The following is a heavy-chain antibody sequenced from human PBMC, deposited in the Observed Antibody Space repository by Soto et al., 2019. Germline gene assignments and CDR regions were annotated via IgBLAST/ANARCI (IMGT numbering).Heavy chain of an antibody. CDR3: VRLIGNSWLDF. D-gene: IGHD1-26*01. CDR2: TYYRSKWYN. V-gene: IGHV6-1*01. J-gene: IGHJ5*01. Sequence: SQTLSLTYAISGDRVSSSSVTWNWIRRSPSRGLEWLGRTYYRSKWYNDYAESVKSRITINPDTSKNQFSLHLNSVTPEDTAVYYCVRLIGNSWLDFWGQGTLVTVSS. CDR1: GDRVSSSSVT.